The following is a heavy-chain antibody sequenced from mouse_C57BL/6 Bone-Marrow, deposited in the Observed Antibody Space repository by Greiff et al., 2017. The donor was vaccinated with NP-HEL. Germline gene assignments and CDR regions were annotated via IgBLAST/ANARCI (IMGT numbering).Heavy chain of an antibody. CDR3: ARDSNYPYYAMDY. CDR2: INYDGSST. Sequence: EVKLVESEGGLVQPGSSMKLSCTASGFTFSDYYMAWVRQVPEKGLEWVANINYDGSSTYYLDSLKSRFIISRDNAKNILYLQMSSLKSEDTATYYCARDSNYPYYAMDYWCRGTSVTVSS. J-gene: IGHJ4*01. V-gene: IGHV5-16*01. CDR1: GFTFSDYY. D-gene: IGHD2-5*01.